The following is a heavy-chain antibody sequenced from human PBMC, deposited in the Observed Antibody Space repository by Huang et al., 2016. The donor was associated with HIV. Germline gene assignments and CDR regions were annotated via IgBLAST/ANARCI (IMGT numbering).Heavy chain of an antibody. CDR3: ACQGRLHHKGGRGSYYYYGVDV. CDR1: GGSFTGYY. CDR2: INHRGST. Sequence: QVQLQQWGAGLLKSSETLSLTCAVYGGSFTGYYWSWIRQSPGKGLEWSGEINHRGSTNYNPSLKNRVTISVDTSKNQFSLKMRSVTAADTAVYYCACQGRLHHKGGRGSYYYYGVDVWGQGTTVIVSS. J-gene: IGHJ6*02. D-gene: IGHD3-10*01. V-gene: IGHV4-34*01.